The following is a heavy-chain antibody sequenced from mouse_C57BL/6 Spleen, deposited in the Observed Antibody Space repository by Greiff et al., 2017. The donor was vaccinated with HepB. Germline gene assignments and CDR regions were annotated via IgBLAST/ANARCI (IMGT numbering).Heavy chain of an antibody. Sequence: QVQLQQPGAELVKPGASVKMSCKASGYTFTSYWITWVKQRPGQGLEWIGDIYPGSGSTNYNEKFKSQATLTVDTSSSTAYMQLSSLTSEDSAVYYCARRATGVAKGGRWYVDDWGTGTTVTVSS. CDR1: GYTFTSYW. CDR3: ARRATGVAKGGRWYVDD. V-gene: IGHV1-55*01. J-gene: IGHJ1*03. D-gene: IGHD1-1*01. CDR2: IYPGSGST.